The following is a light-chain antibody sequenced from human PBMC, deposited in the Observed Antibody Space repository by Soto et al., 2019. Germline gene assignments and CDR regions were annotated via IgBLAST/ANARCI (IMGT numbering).Light chain of an antibody. Sequence: EIVMTQSPATLSVSPGERATLSCRASQSVSSDLAWYQQKPGQAPRLLIYGASTRATDIPARFSGSGSGTEFTLTISSLQSEDFAVYSCQQYNNWPQTFGQGTKVDIK. CDR2: GAS. V-gene: IGKV3-15*01. CDR3: QQYNNWPQT. J-gene: IGKJ1*01. CDR1: QSVSSD.